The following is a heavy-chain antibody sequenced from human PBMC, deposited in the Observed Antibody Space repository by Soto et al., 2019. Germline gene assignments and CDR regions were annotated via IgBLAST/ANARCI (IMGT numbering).Heavy chain of an antibody. D-gene: IGHD2-15*01. Sequence: EVQLLESGGGLVQPGGSLRLSCAASGFTFSSYAMSWVRLAPGKGLEWFSSIGGSGGTYYADSLKGRFTISRDNSKNMLYLHLNRLRAEDTAMYYCAKGQGWSYYYDSWGQGTLVTVSS. J-gene: IGHJ4*02. CDR2: IGGSGGT. CDR3: AKGQGWSYYYDS. CDR1: GFTFSSYA. V-gene: IGHV3-23*01.